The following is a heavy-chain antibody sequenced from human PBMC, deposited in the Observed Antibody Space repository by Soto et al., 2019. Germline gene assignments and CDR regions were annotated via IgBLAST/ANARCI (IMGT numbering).Heavy chain of an antibody. D-gene: IGHD6-13*01. Sequence: ASVQVSCKASGYTFTSYGISWVRQAPGQGLEWMGWISAYNGYTNYAQKLQGRVTMTTDTSTSTAYMELRSLRSDDTAVYYCARDQDIAAAGEDFDYWGQGTLVTVPQ. V-gene: IGHV1-18*01. CDR2: ISAYNGYT. CDR1: GYTFTSYG. CDR3: ARDQDIAAAGEDFDY. J-gene: IGHJ4*02.